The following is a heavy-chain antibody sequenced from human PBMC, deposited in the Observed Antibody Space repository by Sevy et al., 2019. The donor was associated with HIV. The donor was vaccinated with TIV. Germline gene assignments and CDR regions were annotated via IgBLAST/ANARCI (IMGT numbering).Heavy chain of an antibody. CDR1: GFTFSDYY. CDR3: ATCTTGTTGNAFDI. J-gene: IGHJ3*02. CDR2: ISSSGSTI. V-gene: IGHV3-11*01. Sequence: GGSLRLSCAASGFTFSDYYMSWIRQAPGKGLQWVSYISSSGSTIYYADSVKGRFTISRDNAKNSLYLQMNSLRAEDTAVYYCATCTTGTTGNAFDIWGQRTMVTVS. D-gene: IGHD1-1*01.